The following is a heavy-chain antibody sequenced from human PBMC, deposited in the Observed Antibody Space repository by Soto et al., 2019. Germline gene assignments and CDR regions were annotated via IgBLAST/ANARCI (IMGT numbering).Heavy chain of an antibody. V-gene: IGHV4-31*03. CDR2: IYYSGGT. CDR1: GGSISSGGYY. CDR3: ARGPGSGWYDY. D-gene: IGHD6-19*01. J-gene: IGHJ4*02. Sequence: QVQLQESGPGLVKPSQTLSLTCTVSGGSISSGGYYWSWIRQHPGKGLEWIGYIYYSGGTYYNPSLKGRVSISVDTSKTQFPLKLSSVTAADTAVYYCARGPGSGWYDYWGQGTLVTVSS.